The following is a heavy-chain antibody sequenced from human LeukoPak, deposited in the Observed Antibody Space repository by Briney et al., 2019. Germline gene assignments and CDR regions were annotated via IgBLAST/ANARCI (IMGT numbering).Heavy chain of an antibody. Sequence: GGSLRLSCAASGFTFSNYAMNWVRQAPGKGLEWVSGISGSGGSTYYADSVKGRFTISRDNSKKTLYLQMNSLRAEDTAVYYCAREPAYYYDSSGSALNYWGQGTLVTVSS. CDR2: ISGSGGST. CDR3: AREPAYYYDSSGSALNY. D-gene: IGHD3-22*01. V-gene: IGHV3-23*01. CDR1: GFTFSNYA. J-gene: IGHJ4*02.